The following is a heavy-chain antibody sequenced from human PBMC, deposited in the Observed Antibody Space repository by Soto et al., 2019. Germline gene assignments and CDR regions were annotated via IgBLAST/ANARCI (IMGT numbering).Heavy chain of an antibody. CDR2: ISSSSSYI. CDR3: ARVFTYYYDSSGYYFDY. CDR1: GFTFSSYS. V-gene: IGHV3-21*01. J-gene: IGHJ4*02. D-gene: IGHD3-22*01. Sequence: GGSLRVSCAASGFTFSSYSMNWVRQAPGKGLEWVSSISSSSSYIYYADSVKVRFTISRDNAENSLYLQMNSLRAEDTAVYYCARVFTYYYDSSGYYFDYWGQGTLVTVSS.